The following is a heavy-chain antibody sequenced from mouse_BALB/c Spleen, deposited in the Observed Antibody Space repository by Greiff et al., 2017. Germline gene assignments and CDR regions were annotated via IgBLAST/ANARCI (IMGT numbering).Heavy chain of an antibody. CDR3: ARGGYYGVIDY. CDR1: GFTFSSFG. Sequence: EVMLVESGGGLVQPGGSRKLSCAASGFTFSSFGMHWVRQAPEKGLEWVAYISSGSSTIYYADTVKGRFTISRDNPKNTLFLQMTSLRSEDTAMYYCARGGYYGVIDYWGQGTTLTVSS. D-gene: IGHD1-1*01. V-gene: IGHV5-17*02. J-gene: IGHJ2*01. CDR2: ISSGSSTI.